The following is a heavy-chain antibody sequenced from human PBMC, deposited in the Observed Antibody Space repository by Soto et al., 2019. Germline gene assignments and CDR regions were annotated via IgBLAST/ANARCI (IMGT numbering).Heavy chain of an antibody. Sequence: SETLSLTCTVSGASISSGGFYWSWIRQHPGKALEWIGFLYYSGSTYYNPSLRSRLTISVDTSKNQFSLTLSSVTAADTAVYYCERGYCSCCSCYSGHGYYICGQGTMVTVSS. D-gene: IGHD2-15*01. CDR1: GASISSGGFY. CDR3: ERGYCSCCSCYSGHGYYI. V-gene: IGHV4-31*03. J-gene: IGHJ3*02. CDR2: LYYSGST.